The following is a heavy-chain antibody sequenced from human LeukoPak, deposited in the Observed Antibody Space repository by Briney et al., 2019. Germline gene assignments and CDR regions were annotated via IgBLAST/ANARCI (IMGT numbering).Heavy chain of an antibody. J-gene: IGHJ6*03. V-gene: IGHV3-21*01. CDR2: ISSSSSYI. D-gene: IGHD6-13*01. Sequence: GGSLRLSCAASGFTFSSYSMNWVRQAPGKGLEWVSSISSSSSYIYYADSVKGRFTISRDNAKNSLYLQMNSLRAEDTAVYYCAREYSSSWSWAYYYYYYMDVWGKGTTVTVSS. CDR1: GFTFSSYS. CDR3: AREYSSSWSWAYYYYYYMDV.